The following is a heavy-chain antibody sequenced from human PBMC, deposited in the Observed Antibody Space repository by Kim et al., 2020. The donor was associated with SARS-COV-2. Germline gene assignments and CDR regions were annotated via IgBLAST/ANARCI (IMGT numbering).Heavy chain of an antibody. CDR3: ARGGLLVSAAFGY. D-gene: IGHD2-15*01. Sequence: YANSVKGRFTISRDNSKNTLYLQMGSLRAEDMAVYYCARGGLLVSAAFGYWGQGTLVTVSS. V-gene: IGHV3-64*01. J-gene: IGHJ4*02.